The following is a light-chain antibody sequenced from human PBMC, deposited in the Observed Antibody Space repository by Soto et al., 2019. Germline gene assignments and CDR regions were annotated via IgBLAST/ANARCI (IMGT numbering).Light chain of an antibody. CDR2: GAN. Sequence: DIVLTQFPGTLSLSPGERATLSCRASQSLTRNYLAWYQQKVGQAPRLLIYGANTRAAGIPDRFSGSGSGTDFTLTISRLEPEDVAVYYCQQYEAVVTFGQGTKVDIK. J-gene: IGKJ1*01. CDR1: QSLTRNY. CDR3: QQYEAVVT. V-gene: IGKV3-20*01.